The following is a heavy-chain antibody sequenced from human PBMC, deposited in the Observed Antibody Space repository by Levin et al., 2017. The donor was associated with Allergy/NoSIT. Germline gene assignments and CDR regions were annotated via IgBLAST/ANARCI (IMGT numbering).Heavy chain of an antibody. Sequence: GASVKVSCKASGYTFTGYYIHWVRQAPGQGLEWMGWINPNSAGTNYAQKFLGRVTMTRDTSISTAYMELSRLRSDDTAVYYCARRFASGNYPYYFDYWGQGTLVTVSS. J-gene: IGHJ4*02. CDR3: ARRFASGNYPYYFDY. V-gene: IGHV1-2*02. CDR2: INPNSAGT. D-gene: IGHD1-7*01. CDR1: GYTFTGYY.